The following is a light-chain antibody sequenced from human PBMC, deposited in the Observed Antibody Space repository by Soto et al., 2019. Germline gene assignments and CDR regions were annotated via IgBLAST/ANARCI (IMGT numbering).Light chain of an antibody. CDR3: CSYAGSSTSYV. Sequence: QSVLTQPASVPGSPGQSITISCTGTSSDVGSYNLVSWYQQHPGKAPKLMIYEVSKRPSGVSNRFSGSKSGNTASLTISGLQAEDEADCYCCSYAGSSTSYVFGTGTKVTVL. CDR2: EVS. V-gene: IGLV2-23*02. J-gene: IGLJ1*01. CDR1: SSDVGSYNL.